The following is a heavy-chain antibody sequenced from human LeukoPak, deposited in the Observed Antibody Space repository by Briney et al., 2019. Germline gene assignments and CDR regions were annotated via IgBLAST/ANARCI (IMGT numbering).Heavy chain of an antibody. J-gene: IGHJ3*02. CDR3: ARSSSSWYTGYAFDI. CDR1: GFTFSNYA. CDR2: IKQDGSEK. D-gene: IGHD6-13*01. V-gene: IGHV3-7*01. Sequence: PGGSLRLSCAASGFTFSNYAMSWVRQAPGKGLEWVANIKQDGSEKYYVDSLKGRFTISRDNAKNSLYLQMNSLRVEDTAVYYCARSSSSWYTGYAFDIWGQGTMVTVSS.